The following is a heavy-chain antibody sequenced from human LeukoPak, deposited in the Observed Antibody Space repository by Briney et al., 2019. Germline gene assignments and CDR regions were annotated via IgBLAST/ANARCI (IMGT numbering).Heavy chain of an antibody. Sequence: GGSLRLSCAASGFTLSSYGIHWVRQAPGKGLEWVAFIQYDGSNKYYADSVRGRFTISRDNSQNTLYLQMNSLRNEDTAVYYCAKGAYYGSGRESYYYYIDVWGRGTTVTISS. CDR3: AKGAYYGSGRESYYYYIDV. D-gene: IGHD3-10*01. CDR2: IQYDGSNK. CDR1: GFTLSSYG. J-gene: IGHJ6*03. V-gene: IGHV3-30*02.